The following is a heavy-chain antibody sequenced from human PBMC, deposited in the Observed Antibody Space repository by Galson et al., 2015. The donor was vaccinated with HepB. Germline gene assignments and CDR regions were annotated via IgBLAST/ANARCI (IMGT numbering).Heavy chain of an antibody. CDR2: INAGNGNT. V-gene: IGHV1-3*01. J-gene: IGHJ6*02. D-gene: IGHD3-22*01. Sequence: SVKVSCKASGYTFTSYAMHWVRQAPGQRLEWMGWINAGNGNTKYSQKFQGRVTITRDTSASTAYMELSSLRSEDTAVYYCARDISKYYYDSSVGGMDVWGQGTTVTVSS. CDR1: GYTFTSYA. CDR3: ARDISKYYYDSSVGGMDV.